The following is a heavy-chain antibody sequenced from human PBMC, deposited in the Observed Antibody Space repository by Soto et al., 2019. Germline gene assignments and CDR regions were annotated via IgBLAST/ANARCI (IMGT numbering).Heavy chain of an antibody. CDR3: ARWPIRYCSSTSCYEGFFDP. V-gene: IGHV1-18*01. CDR1: GYTFTSYG. J-gene: IGHJ5*02. D-gene: IGHD2-2*01. Sequence: ASVKVSCKASGYTFTSYGISWVRQAPGQGLEWMGWISAYNGNTNYAQKLQGRVTMTTDTSTSTAYMELRSLRSDDTAVYYCARWPIRYCSSTSCYEGFFDPWGQGTLVTVSS. CDR2: ISAYNGNT.